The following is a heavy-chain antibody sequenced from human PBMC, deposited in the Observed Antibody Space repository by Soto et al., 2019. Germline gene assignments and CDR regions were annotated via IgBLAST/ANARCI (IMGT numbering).Heavy chain of an antibody. Sequence: QVQLVQSGAEVRKPGSSVTVSCEASGGTFTAYVITWVRQAPGQGLEWMGGIIPIFGAVNYAHKFQGRVTITADESTTAVYVELGSLRSEDTAVYSCATFPADYYGEYSHFHYWGQGTLVTVSS. CDR1: GGTFTAYV. J-gene: IGHJ4*02. CDR3: ATFPADYYGEYSHFHY. D-gene: IGHD4-17*01. V-gene: IGHV1-69*12. CDR2: IIPIFGAV.